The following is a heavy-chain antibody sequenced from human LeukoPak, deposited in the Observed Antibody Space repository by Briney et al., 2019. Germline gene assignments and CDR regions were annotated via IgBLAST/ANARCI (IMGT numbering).Heavy chain of an antibody. J-gene: IGHJ4*02. CDR2: ISGSGGTT. Sequence: GGSLRLSCAASGFTFSNAWMTWVRQAPGKGLEWVSAISGSGGTTYYAGSVKGRFTISRDNSKNTLYLQMNSLRAEDTAIYYCAKDSGDYYAAYYFDSWGQGTLVTVSS. CDR3: AKDSGDYYAAYYFDS. CDR1: GFTFSNAW. D-gene: IGHD3-10*01. V-gene: IGHV3-23*01.